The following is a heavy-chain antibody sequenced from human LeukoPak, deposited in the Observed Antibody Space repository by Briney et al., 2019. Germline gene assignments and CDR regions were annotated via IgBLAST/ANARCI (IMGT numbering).Heavy chain of an antibody. V-gene: IGHV3-21*01. CDR3: AREGAGREGHNFDY. Sequence: GGSLRLSCAASGFSFSTYSMQWVRQAPGKGLEWVSYISRSSRYIYYADSMKGRLTISRDNAKNSLYLQMDSLRAEDTALYYCAREGAGREGHNFDYWGQGTLVTVSS. CDR1: GFSFSTYS. D-gene: IGHD5-24*01. J-gene: IGHJ4*02. CDR2: ISRSSRYI.